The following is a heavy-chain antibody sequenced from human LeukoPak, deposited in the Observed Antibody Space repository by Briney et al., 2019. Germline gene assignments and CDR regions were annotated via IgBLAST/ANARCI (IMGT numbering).Heavy chain of an antibody. CDR3: ANGLAASGNFLLRDYYYFIDV. Sequence: GGCLRLSWVVSGFTFNNYAMRWVRPAAGKGMEWVSTIIGNGAATYYADSFKGRFLISRDDSKSTVYLRMNKLRVEDSGLYYCANGLAASGNFLLRDYYYFIDVWGKGTTVIVS. V-gene: IGHV3-23*01. J-gene: IGHJ6*03. D-gene: IGHD1-26*01. CDR2: IIGNGAAT. CDR1: GFTFNNYA.